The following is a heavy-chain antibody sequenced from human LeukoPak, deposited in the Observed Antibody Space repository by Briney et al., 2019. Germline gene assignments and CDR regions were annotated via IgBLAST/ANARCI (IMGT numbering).Heavy chain of an antibody. Sequence: SETLSLTCTVSGGSISSSSYYWAWIRQPPGKGLEWIGSIYYSGNTYYNPSLKSRVTMSVDTSKNQFSLKLSSVTAADTAVYYCARGVGYDFWSGYSHFDYWGQGTLVTVSS. V-gene: IGHV4-39*07. CDR3: ARGVGYDFWSGYSHFDY. CDR1: GGSISSSSYY. J-gene: IGHJ4*02. D-gene: IGHD3-3*01. CDR2: IYYSGNT.